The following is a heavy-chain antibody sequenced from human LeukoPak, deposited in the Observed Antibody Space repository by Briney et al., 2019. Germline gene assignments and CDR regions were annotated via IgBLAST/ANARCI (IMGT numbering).Heavy chain of an antibody. Sequence: PSETLSLTCTVSGGSISSSSYYWGWIRQPPGKGLEWIGSIYYSGSTNYNPSLKSRVTISVDTSKNQFSLKLSSVTAADTAVYYCARGAPSYFDYWGQGTLVTVSS. CDR3: ARGAPSYFDY. J-gene: IGHJ4*02. V-gene: IGHV4-39*07. CDR2: IYYSGST. CDR1: GGSISSSSYY.